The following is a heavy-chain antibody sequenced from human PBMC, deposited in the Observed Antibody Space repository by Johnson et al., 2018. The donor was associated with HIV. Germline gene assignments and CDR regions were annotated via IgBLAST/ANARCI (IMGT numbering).Heavy chain of an antibody. D-gene: IGHD6-19*01. J-gene: IGHJ3*02. CDR1: GFTVSSNY. CDR3: ARDVGSGWYWVAFDI. Sequence: VQLVESGGGLVQPGGSLRLSCEASGFTVSSNYMSWVRQAPGKGLEWVSVIYSGGSTSYADSVKGRFTISRDNSKNTLYLQMNSLRAEDTAVYYCARDVGSGWYWVAFDIWGQGTMVTVSS. CDR2: IYSGGST. V-gene: IGHV3-66*01.